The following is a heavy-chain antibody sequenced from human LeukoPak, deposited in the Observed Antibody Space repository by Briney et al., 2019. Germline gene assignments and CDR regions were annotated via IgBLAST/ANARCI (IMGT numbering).Heavy chain of an antibody. J-gene: IGHJ6*03. D-gene: IGHD2-2*01. CDR3: ARRDIVVVPAAPPYYYYYMGV. CDR1: GGSFSGYY. Sequence: SETLSLTCAVYGGSFSGYYWSWIRQPPGKGLEWIGEINHSGSTNYNPSLKSRVTISVDTSKNQFSLKLGSVTAADTAVYYCARRDIVVVPAAPPYYYYYMGVWGKGTTVTVSS. CDR2: INHSGST. V-gene: IGHV4-34*01.